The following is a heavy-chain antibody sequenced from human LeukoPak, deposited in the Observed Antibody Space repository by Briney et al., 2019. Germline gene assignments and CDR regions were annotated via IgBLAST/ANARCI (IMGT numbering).Heavy chain of an antibody. CDR2: VYYAGNT. Sequence: SETLSLTCTVSGGLISSTTHYWGWIRQPPGKGLEWIASVYYAGNTYYNASLQSRVTISIDTSTNQFSLKLNSMGATDTAVYFCARQPVVNRGAVASNFDYWGRGTLVTASS. CDR1: GGLISSTTHY. CDR3: ARQPVVNRGAVASNFDY. D-gene: IGHD6-19*01. V-gene: IGHV4-39*01. J-gene: IGHJ4*02.